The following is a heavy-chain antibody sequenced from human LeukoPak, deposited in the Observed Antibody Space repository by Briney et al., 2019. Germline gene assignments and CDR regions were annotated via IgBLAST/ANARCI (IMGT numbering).Heavy chain of an antibody. CDR1: GGSISNYY. Sequence: PSETLSLTCTVSGGSISNYYWSWIRQSPGKGLEWIGYIYYSGSTNYNPSLKGRVTISVDTSKNQFSLKLSSVTAADTAVYYCARRGYSYGSYYFDYWGQGTLVTVSS. CDR3: ARRGYSYGSYYFDY. V-gene: IGHV4-59*01. CDR2: IYYSGST. D-gene: IGHD5-18*01. J-gene: IGHJ4*02.